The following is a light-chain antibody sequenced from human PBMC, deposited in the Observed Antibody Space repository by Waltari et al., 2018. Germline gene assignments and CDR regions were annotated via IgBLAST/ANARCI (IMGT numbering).Light chain of an antibody. CDR2: DVT. V-gene: IGLV2-18*02. CDR1: SSAIGISNH. J-gene: IGLJ3*02. Sequence: QSALTQPPSVSGSPGQSVTIPCTGTSSAIGISNHVSWFQQPPGTAPKLLIYDVTYRPSGVPDRFSGSKSGNTASLTISGLQTEDESDYYCASYTSTFTWVFGGGTKLTVL. CDR3: ASYTSTFTWV.